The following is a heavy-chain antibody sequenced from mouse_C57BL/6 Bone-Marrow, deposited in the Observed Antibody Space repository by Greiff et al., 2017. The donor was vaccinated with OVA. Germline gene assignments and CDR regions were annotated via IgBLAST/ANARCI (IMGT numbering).Heavy chain of an antibody. Sequence: QVQLQQSGAELARPGASVKLSCKASGYTFTSYGISWVKQRPGQGLEWIGEIYPRSGNTYYNEKFKGKATLTADKSSSTAYMELRSLTSEDSAVYFCPIYDGYSYYFDYWGQGTTLTVSA. D-gene: IGHD2-3*01. CDR1: GYTFTSYG. J-gene: IGHJ2*01. CDR3: PIYDGYSYYFDY. V-gene: IGHV1-81*01. CDR2: IYPRSGNT.